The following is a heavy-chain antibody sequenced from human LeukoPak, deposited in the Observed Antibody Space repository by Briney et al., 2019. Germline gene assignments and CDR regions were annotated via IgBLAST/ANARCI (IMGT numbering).Heavy chain of an antibody. CDR1: GFTFSSYG. J-gene: IGHJ4*02. CDR3: ARDREVGATNYFDY. V-gene: IGHV3-30*19. D-gene: IGHD1-26*01. CDR2: ISYDGSNK. Sequence: GGSLRLSCAASGFTFSSYGMHWVRQAPAKGLEWVAVISYDGSNKYYADSVKGRFTISRDNSKNTLYLQMNSLRAEDTAVYYCARDREVGATNYFDYWGQGTLVTVSS.